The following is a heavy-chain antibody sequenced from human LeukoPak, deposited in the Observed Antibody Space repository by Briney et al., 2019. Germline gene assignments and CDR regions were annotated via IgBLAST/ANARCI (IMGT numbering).Heavy chain of an antibody. V-gene: IGHV4-59*08. CDR3: ASGSYYFDY. CDR1: GGPIRSYY. D-gene: IGHD1-26*01. J-gene: IGHJ4*02. Sequence: PSETLSLTCTVSGGPIRSYYWSWIRQPPAKGLDWIGYIYYTGSTKYNPSLKSRATISVDTSKNQFSLKLSSVTAADTAVYYCASGSYYFDYWGQGTLVTVSS. CDR2: IYYTGST.